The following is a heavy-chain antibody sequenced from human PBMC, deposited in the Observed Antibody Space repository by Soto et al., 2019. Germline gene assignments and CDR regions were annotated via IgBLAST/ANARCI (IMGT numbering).Heavy chain of an antibody. CDR2: ISWNGASI. J-gene: IGHJ4*02. CDR1: GFTFDDYA. Sequence: EVQLVESGGGLVQPGRSLRLSCAASGFTFDDYAIHWVRQAPGRGLEWVAGISWNGASIGYADSVKGRFTISRDNAKNSLHFQMNSLRSEDTALYYCANLPLYGSGFDCWGQGTLVTVSS. V-gene: IGHV3-9*01. CDR3: ANLPLYGSGFDC. D-gene: IGHD3-10*01.